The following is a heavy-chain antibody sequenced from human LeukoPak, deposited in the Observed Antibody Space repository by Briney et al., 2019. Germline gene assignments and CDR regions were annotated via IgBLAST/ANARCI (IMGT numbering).Heavy chain of an antibody. CDR3: ARESAGLGYCPYDNCNWYFDV. J-gene: IGHJ2*01. Sequence: SVKVSCKASGYTXTGYYMHGVRQAPGQGPEWMEGIIPIFGTTKYAKKFQGRVSITADESTSTAHMELSSLRSEDTAVCYCARESAGLGYCPYDNCNWYFDVWGRGTLVTVSS. CDR2: IIPIFGTT. D-gene: IGHD3/OR15-3a*01. V-gene: IGHV1-69*13. CDR1: GYTXTGYY.